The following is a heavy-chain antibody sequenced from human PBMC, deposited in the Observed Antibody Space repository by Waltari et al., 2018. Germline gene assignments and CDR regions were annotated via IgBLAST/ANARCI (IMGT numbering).Heavy chain of an antibody. D-gene: IGHD1-26*01. J-gene: IGHJ1*01. CDR1: GGYFSGYS. CDR3: AWGRGAAERGRGLRGYFQH. V-gene: IGHV4-34*01. CDR2: INHSGST. Sequence: VQLQQWGAGLLKTSEALSLTCAVYGGYFSGYSWSWIRQPPVKGLEWIGEINHSGSTNYTPSLKSRVTISVDTSKNQFSLKLSSVTAADTAVYYCAWGRGAAERGRGLRGYFQHWGQGTLVTVSS.